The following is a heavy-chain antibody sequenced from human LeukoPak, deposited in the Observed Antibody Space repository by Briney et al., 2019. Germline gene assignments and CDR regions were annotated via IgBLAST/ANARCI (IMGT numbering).Heavy chain of an antibody. CDR2: ISSSSSTI. CDR1: GFTFSSYA. V-gene: IGHV3-48*04. D-gene: IGHD1-26*01. CDR3: ARDVTYSGSSPEGTDY. Sequence: SGGSLRLSCAASGFTFSSYAMSWVRQAPGKGLEWVSYISSSSSTIYYADSVKGRFTISRDNAKNSLYLQMNSLRAEDTAVYYCARDVTYSGSSPEGTDYWGQGTLVTVSS. J-gene: IGHJ4*02.